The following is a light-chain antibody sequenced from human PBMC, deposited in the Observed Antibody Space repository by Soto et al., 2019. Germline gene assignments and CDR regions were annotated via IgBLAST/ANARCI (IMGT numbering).Light chain of an antibody. CDR3: QQYKDYPFT. J-gene: IGKJ4*01. V-gene: IGKV1-16*01. Sequence: DIQMTQSPSSLSASVGDRVTITCRASRAIDNYLAWFQQIPGKAPKSLIYGASNLQSGVPSRFSGSGSETDFILTISSLQPEDVATYYCQQYKDYPFTFGGGTKVEI. CDR2: GAS. CDR1: RAIDNY.